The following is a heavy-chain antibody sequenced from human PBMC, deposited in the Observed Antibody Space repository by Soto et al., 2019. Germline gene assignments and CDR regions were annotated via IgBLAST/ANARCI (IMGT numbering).Heavy chain of an antibody. V-gene: IGHV1-69*02. Sequence: GASVKVSCKASGGTFSSYTISWVRQAPGQGLEWMGRIIPILGIANYAQKFQGRVTITADKSTSTAYMELSSLRSEDTAVYYCAAHTPPVPYYYDSSGPFDYWGQGTLVTVSS. D-gene: IGHD3-22*01. CDR2: IIPILGIA. CDR1: GGTFSSYT. J-gene: IGHJ4*02. CDR3: AAHTPPVPYYYDSSGPFDY.